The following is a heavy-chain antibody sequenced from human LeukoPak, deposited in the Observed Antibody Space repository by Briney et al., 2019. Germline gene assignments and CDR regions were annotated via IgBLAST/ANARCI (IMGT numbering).Heavy chain of an antibody. J-gene: IGHJ4*02. Sequence: GGSLRLSCAASGFTFSNYAMRWVRQAPGKGLEWVSGISGSGDSTYYADSVKGRFTISRDNSKNTLYLQMNSLRAEDAAVYYCARRSGIAVAGAFDYWGQGTLVTVSS. V-gene: IGHV3-23*01. CDR1: GFTFSNYA. CDR3: ARRSGIAVAGAFDY. D-gene: IGHD6-19*01. CDR2: ISGSGDST.